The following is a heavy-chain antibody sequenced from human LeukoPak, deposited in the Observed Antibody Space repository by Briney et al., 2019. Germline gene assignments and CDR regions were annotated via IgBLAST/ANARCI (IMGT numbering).Heavy chain of an antibody. CDR3: ARSVDGYNYLFDY. J-gene: IGHJ4*01. V-gene: IGHV3-21*01. Sequence: GGSLRLSCAASGFTFSSYSMSWVRQAPGKGLEWVSSISSSTTYIYYADSVKGRFTISRDNAKNSLYLQMNSLRAEDTALFYCARSVDGYNYLFDYWGQEPWSPSPQ. D-gene: IGHD5-24*01. CDR1: GFTFSSYS. CDR2: ISSSTTYI.